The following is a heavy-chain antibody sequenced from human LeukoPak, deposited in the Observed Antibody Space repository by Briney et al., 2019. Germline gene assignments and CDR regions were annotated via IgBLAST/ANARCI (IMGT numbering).Heavy chain of an antibody. CDR2: IYPGDSDT. V-gene: IGHV5-51*01. D-gene: IGHD6-19*01. CDR3: ARRGVIAVADPFDY. Sequence: GEPLKISRKGSGYSFTRYWIGWVGQMPGKGLEWMGMIYPGDSDTRYSPSFQGQVTISADKSISTAYLQWSSLKASDTAMYYCARRGVIAVADPFDYWGQGTLVTVSS. CDR1: GYSFTRYW. J-gene: IGHJ4*02.